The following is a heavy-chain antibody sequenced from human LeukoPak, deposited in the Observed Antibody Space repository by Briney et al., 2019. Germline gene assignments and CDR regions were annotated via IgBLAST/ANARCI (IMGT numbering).Heavy chain of an antibody. CDR2: IYSGGMT. J-gene: IGHJ4*02. Sequence: PGGSLRLSCAVSGFTVSSNYMNWVRQAPGKGLEWVSVIYSGGMTYYADSVKGRFTISRDTSKNTLYLQMVSLRGEDTAVYYCARERRYCSGDNCYSGYDYWGRGTLVTVSS. CDR1: GFTVSSNY. CDR3: ARERRYCSGDNCYSGYDY. D-gene: IGHD2-15*01. V-gene: IGHV3-53*01.